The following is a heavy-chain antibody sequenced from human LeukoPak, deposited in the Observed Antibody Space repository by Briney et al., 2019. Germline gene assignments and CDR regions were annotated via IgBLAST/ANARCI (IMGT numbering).Heavy chain of an antibody. J-gene: IGHJ4*02. V-gene: IGHV3-53*01. CDR2: IYSGGST. CDR3: ARFIAAAAYFDY. CDR1: GFTFSSYA. D-gene: IGHD6-13*01. Sequence: GGSLRLSCAASGFTFSSYAMHWVRQAPGKGLEWVAVIYSGGSTYYADSVKGRFTISRDNSKNTLYLQMNSLRAEDTAVYYCARFIAAAAYFDYWGQGTLVTVSS.